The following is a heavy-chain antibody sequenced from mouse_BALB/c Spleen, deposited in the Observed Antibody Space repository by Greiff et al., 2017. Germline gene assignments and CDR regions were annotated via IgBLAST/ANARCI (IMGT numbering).Heavy chain of an antibody. CDR1: GFSLTGYG. CDR2: IWGDGST. D-gene: IGHD2-4*01. J-gene: IGHJ4*01. CDR3: ARGPYDYEGAMDY. V-gene: IGHV2-6-7*01. Sequence: VQLKESGPGLVAPSQSLSITCTVSGFSLTGYGVNWVRQPPGKGLEWLGMIWGDGSTDYNSALKSRLSISKDNSKSQVFLKMNSLQTDDTARYYCARGPYDYEGAMDYWGQGTSVTVSS.